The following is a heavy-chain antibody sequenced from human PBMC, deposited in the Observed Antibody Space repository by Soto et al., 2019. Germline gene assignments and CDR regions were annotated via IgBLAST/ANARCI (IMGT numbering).Heavy chain of an antibody. CDR1: GFSLSTSEVG. Sequence: QITLKESGPTLVKHTQTLTLTCTFSGFSLSTSEVGVGWIRQPPGKALQWLALIYCDDDKRYGPYLKSSLTITKDTSKNQVVLTMTNMDPVDTATYYCAHAPGIAVTTNWFDPWGQGILVTVSS. V-gene: IGHV2-5*05. J-gene: IGHJ5*02. D-gene: IGHD6-19*01. CDR2: IYCDDDK. CDR3: AHAPGIAVTTNWFDP.